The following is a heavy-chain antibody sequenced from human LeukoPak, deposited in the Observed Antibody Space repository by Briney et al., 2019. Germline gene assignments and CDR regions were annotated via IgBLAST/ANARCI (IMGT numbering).Heavy chain of an antibody. D-gene: IGHD7-27*01. CDR1: GFTFSSYA. J-gene: IGHJ3*02. V-gene: IGHV3-64*01. Sequence: PGGSLRLSCAASGFTFSSYAMHWVRQAPGKGLEYVSAISSNGGSTYYANSVKGRFTISRDNSKNTLYLQMGSLRAEDMAVYYCAREGWGRWAFDIWGQGTMVTVSS. CDR2: ISSNGGST. CDR3: AREGWGRWAFDI.